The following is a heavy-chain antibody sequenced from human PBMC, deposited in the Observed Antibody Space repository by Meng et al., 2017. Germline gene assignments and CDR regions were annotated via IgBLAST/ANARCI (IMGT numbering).Heavy chain of an antibody. D-gene: IGHD6-19*01. CDR2: IYYIGST. J-gene: IGHJ3*02. CDR3: ARDQGGSGSFGFAFDI. V-gene: IGHV4-31*03. Sequence: VQLQVSGPGLVKPSQPLSLTCTVSGGSISSCGYYWSWIRQHPGKGLEWIGYIYYIGSTYYNPSLKSRVTITVDTSKNQFSLKLSSVTAADTAVYYCARDQGGSGSFGFAFDIWGQGTMVTVSS. CDR1: GGSISSCGYY.